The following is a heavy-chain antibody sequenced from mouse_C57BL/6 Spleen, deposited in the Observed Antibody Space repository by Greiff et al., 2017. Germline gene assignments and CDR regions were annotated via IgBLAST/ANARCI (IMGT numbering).Heavy chain of an antibody. CDR2: IDPSDSYT. V-gene: IGHV1-69*01. D-gene: IGHD1-1*01. CDR1: GYTFTSYW. J-gene: IGHJ1*03. Sequence: QVQLKQPGAELVMPGASVKLSCKASGYTFTSYWMHWVKQRPGQGLEWIGEIDPSDSYTNYNQKFKGKSTLTVDKSSSTAYMQLSSLTSEDSAVYYCARFNYYGSSWNWYFDVWGTGTTVTVSS. CDR3: ARFNYYGSSWNWYFDV.